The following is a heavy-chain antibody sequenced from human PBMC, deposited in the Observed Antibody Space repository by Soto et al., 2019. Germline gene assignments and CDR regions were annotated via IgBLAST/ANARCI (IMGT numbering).Heavy chain of an antibody. J-gene: IGHJ4*02. CDR2: IYYSGST. CDR3: ARDRVSSYYYDSSGPLGYFDY. V-gene: IGHV4-31*02. CDR1: GGSISSGGYY. D-gene: IGHD3-22*01. Sequence: TLSLTCTVSGGSISSGGYYWSWIRQHPGKGLEWIGYIYYSGSTYYNPSLKSRVTISVDTSKNQFSLKLSSVTAADTAVYYCARDRVSSYYYDSSGPLGYFDYWGQGTLVTVSS.